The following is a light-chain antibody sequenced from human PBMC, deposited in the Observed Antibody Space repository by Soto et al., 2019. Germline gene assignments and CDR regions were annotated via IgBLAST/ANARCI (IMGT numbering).Light chain of an antibody. CDR3: RQHGMSPWT. CDR1: QSVINSY. CDR2: GAS. Sequence: EIVLTQSPGTLSLSPGERATLSCRASQSVINSYLAWYQHKPGQAPRLLIYGASSRATGIPDKFSGSGSATDFTLPISRMEHEDSAVYYCRQHGMSPWTFGQGTKVEIK. J-gene: IGKJ1*01. V-gene: IGKV3-20*01.